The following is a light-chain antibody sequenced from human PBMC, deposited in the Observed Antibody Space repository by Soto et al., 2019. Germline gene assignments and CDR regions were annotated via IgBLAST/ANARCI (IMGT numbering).Light chain of an antibody. V-gene: IGKV3-15*01. Sequence: TVMTQSPATLSVSVGERVTLSCRASQSVRNNLAWYQQKPGQAPRLLIYGASTRATDVPARFSGSGSGTEFTLPISGLQSEDFAVYYCQEYDNWPPWTFGQGTKVDIK. CDR3: QEYDNWPPWT. CDR1: QSVRNN. J-gene: IGKJ1*01. CDR2: GAS.